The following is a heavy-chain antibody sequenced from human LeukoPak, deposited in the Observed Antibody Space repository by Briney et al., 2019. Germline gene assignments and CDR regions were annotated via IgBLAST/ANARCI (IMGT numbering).Heavy chain of an antibody. V-gene: IGHV4-4*07. CDR3: ARAVGYYGSHMDV. CDR2: IHTSGNT. CDR1: GGSISTYY. Sequence: SETLSLTCTVSGGSISTYYWSWIRQPAGSGPELIGRIHTSGNTNYNPSLKSRVTMSLDTSKNQFSLKLSSVTAADTAVYYCARAVGYYGSHMDVWGKGTTVTVSS. D-gene: IGHD3-10*01. J-gene: IGHJ6*03.